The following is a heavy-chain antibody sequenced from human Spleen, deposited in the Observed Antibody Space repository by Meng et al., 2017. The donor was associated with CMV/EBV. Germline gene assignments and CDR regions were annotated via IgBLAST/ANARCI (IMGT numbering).Heavy chain of an antibody. CDR1: GGSFSAYY. CDR3: ARSFYPRWYFDL. V-gene: IGHV4-34*01. D-gene: IGHD3-16*02. CDR2: INHGGGT. J-gene: IGHJ2*01. Sequence: SETLSLTCGVYGGSFSAYYWSCVRQPPGKGLEWIGEINHGGGTNYNPSLKSRVTISVDTSKNQFSLKLSSVTAADTAVYYCARSFYPRWYFDLWGRGTLVTVSS.